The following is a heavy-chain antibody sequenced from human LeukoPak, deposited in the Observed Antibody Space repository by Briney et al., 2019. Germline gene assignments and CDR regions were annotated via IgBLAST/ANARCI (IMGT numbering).Heavy chain of an antibody. CDR2: IIPILGIA. Sequence: SVKVSCRASGGTFSSYAISWVRQAPGQGLEWMGRIIPILGIANYAQKFQGRVTITADKSTSTAYMELSSLRSEDTAVYYCARDREFGYSYGPALGAFDIWGQGTMVTVSS. CDR3: ARDREFGYSYGPALGAFDI. J-gene: IGHJ3*02. D-gene: IGHD5-18*01. CDR1: GGTFSSYA. V-gene: IGHV1-69*04.